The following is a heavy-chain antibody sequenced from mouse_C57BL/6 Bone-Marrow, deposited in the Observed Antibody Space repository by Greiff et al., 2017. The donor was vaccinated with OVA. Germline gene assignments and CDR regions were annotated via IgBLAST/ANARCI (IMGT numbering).Heavy chain of an antibody. CDR2: IDPSDSYT. J-gene: IGHJ2*01. V-gene: IGHV1-69*01. CDR1: GYTFTSYW. Sequence: QVQLQQPGAELVMPGASVKLSCKASGYTFTSYWMHWVKQSPGQGLEWIGEIDPSDSYTNYNQKFKGKSTLTVDKSSSTAYMQLSSLTSEDSAVYYCARLHDGYYFDYWGQGTTLTVSS. CDR3: ARLHDGYYFDY. D-gene: IGHD2-3*01.